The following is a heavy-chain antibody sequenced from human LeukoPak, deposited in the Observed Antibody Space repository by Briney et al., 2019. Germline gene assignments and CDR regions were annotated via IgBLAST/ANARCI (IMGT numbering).Heavy chain of an antibody. Sequence: SETLSLTCTVSGGSISSSHYYWGWIRQPPGKGLEWIGSIYYSGSTNYNPSLKSRVTISVDTSKNQFSLKLSSVTAADTAVYYCARDVPGYYYYMDVWGKGTTVTISS. J-gene: IGHJ6*03. CDR2: IYYSGST. CDR1: GGSISSSHYY. CDR3: ARDVPGYYYYMDV. D-gene: IGHD1-14*01. V-gene: IGHV4-39*07.